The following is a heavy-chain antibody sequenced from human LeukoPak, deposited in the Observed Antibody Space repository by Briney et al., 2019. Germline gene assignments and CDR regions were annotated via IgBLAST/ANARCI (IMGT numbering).Heavy chain of an antibody. CDR1: GGSFSGYY. CDR3: ARGLASGYPPIPFDY. V-gene: IGHV4-34*01. Sequence: SETLSLTCAVYGGSFSGYYWSWIRQPPGKGLEWIGEINHSGSTNYNPSLKSRVTISVDTSKNQFSLNLTSVTAADTAVYYCARGLASGYPPIPFDYWGQGTLVTVSS. D-gene: IGHD3-3*01. CDR2: INHSGST. J-gene: IGHJ4*02.